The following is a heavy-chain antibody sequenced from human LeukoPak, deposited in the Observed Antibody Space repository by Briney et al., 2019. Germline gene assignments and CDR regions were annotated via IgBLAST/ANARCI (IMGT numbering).Heavy chain of an antibody. CDR2: TYYRSKWYN. CDR3: ARRLRYFDWLLSKKGYFDY. V-gene: IGHV6-1*01. CDR1: GDSVSSNSAA. D-gene: IGHD3-9*01. Sequence: SQTLSLTCAISGDSVSSNSAAWNWIRQSPSRGLEWLGRTYYRSKWYNDYAVSVKSRITINPDTSKNQFSLQLSSVTAADTAVYYCARRLRYFDWLLSKKGYFDYWGQGTLVTVSS. J-gene: IGHJ4*02.